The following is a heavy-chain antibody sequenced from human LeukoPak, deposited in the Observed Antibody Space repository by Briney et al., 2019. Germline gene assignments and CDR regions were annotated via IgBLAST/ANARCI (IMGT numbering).Heavy chain of an antibody. V-gene: IGHV3-74*01. D-gene: IGHD2-15*01. CDR1: GFTLSGYW. CDR3: TRVVVGATGLFDS. CDR2: SSADGSSA. J-gene: IGHJ4*02. Sequence: GGSLRLSCTASGFTLSGYWMHWVRQPTGKGLVWVSRSSADGSSAVYADSVKGRFTISRDNARNTLYLQMNSLRPEDTATYFCTRVVVGATGLFDSWGQGTLVTVSS.